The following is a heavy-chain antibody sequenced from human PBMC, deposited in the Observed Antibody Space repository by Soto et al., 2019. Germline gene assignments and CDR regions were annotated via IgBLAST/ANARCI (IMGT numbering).Heavy chain of an antibody. Sequence: SETLSLTCAVYGGSFSGYYWSWIRQPPGKGLEWIGEINHSGSTNYNPSLKSRVTISVDTSKNQFSLKLCSVTAADTAVYYCARGRRPDDATRGSSLNWFDPCGQGTLVTVSS. CDR1: GGSFSGYY. V-gene: IGHV4-34*01. CDR2: INHSGST. CDR3: ARGRRPDDATRGSSLNWFDP. D-gene: IGHD2-15*01. J-gene: IGHJ5*02.